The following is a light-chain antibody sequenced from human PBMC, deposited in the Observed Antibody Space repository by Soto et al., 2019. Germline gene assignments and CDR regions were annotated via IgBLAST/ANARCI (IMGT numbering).Light chain of an antibody. V-gene: IGLV2-14*01. CDR3: ISYTSSSTLEVV. Sequence: QSALTQPASVSGSPGQSITISCTGTSSDIGSYNYVAWYQQFPGKTPKLIIYEVRNRPSGVSFRFSGSKSGNTASLTISGLQAEDEADYYCISYTSSSTLEVVFGGGTKLTVL. CDR2: EVR. J-gene: IGLJ2*01. CDR1: SSDIGSYNY.